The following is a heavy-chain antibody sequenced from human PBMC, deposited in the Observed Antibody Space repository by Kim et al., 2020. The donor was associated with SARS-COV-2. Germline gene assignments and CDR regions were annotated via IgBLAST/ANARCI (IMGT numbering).Heavy chain of an antibody. Sequence: GGSLRLSCAASGFTFSSYAMSWVRQAPGKGLEWVSAISGSGGSTYYADSVKGRFTISRDNSKNTLYLQMNSLRAEDTAVYYCAKLPKIVVVPAALWFDPWGQGTLVTVSS. V-gene: IGHV3-23*01. CDR3: AKLPKIVVVPAALWFDP. CDR2: ISGSGGST. D-gene: IGHD2-2*01. J-gene: IGHJ5*02. CDR1: GFTFSSYA.